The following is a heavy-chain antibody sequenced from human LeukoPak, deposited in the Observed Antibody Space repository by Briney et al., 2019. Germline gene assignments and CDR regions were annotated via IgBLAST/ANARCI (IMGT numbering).Heavy chain of an antibody. CDR1: GGSISSYY. Sequence: SETLSLTCTVSGGSISSYYWSWIRQPPGKGLEWIGYIYYSGSTNYNPSLKSRVTISVDTSKNQFSLKLSSVTAADTAVYYCARLPYGSGSFIVDPWGQGTLVTVSS. V-gene: IGHV4-59*08. CDR3: ARLPYGSGSFIVDP. D-gene: IGHD3-10*01. CDR2: IYYSGST. J-gene: IGHJ5*02.